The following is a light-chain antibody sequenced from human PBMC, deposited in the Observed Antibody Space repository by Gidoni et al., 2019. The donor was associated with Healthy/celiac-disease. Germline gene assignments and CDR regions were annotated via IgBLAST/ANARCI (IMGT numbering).Light chain of an antibody. CDR1: QSVSSSY. CDR3: QQYGSSPPWT. CDR2: GAS. J-gene: IGKJ1*01. V-gene: IGKV3-20*01. Sequence: PGTLSLSQGERATLSCRASQSVSSSYLAWYQQKPGQSPRLLIYGASSRATGIPDRFSGSGSVTDFTLTISRLEPEDFAVYYCQQYGSSPPWTFGQGTKVEIK.